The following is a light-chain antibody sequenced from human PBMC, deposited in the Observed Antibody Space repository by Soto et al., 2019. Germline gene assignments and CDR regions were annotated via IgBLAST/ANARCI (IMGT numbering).Light chain of an antibody. CDR3: QQYREFPHT. V-gene: IGKV1D-13*01. CDR2: DVS. CDR1: QGIFSA. Sequence: AMRLTQSPSSLSASVGDRVTITCRASQGIFSALAWYQYKPGKAPRLLIYDVSRLESGVPARFSGSGSGTEFTLTIDNLQPEDSATFYCQQYREFPHTFGPGTNVDFK. J-gene: IGKJ3*01.